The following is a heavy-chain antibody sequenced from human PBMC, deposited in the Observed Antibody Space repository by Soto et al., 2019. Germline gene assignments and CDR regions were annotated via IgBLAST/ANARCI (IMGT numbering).Heavy chain of an antibody. CDR3: ARDTRKDIVLMVDASDGMDV. J-gene: IGHJ6*02. Sequence: SETLALTCPVSGGSVSSGSYSWSWIRQPPGTGLEWIGYIYYSGSTNYNPSLKSRVPTSVDTSKNQFSLKLSSVTAADTAVYYCARDTRKDIVLMVDASDGMDVWGQGTRVTVSS. CDR2: IYYSGST. V-gene: IGHV4-61*01. CDR1: GGSVSSGSYS. D-gene: IGHD2-8*01.